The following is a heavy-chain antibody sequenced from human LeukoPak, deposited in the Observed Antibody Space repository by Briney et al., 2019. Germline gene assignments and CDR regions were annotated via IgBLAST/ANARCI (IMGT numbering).Heavy chain of an antibody. V-gene: IGHV4-34*01. Sequence: SETLSLTCGVYGGSFSGYFWSWIRQTPGTGLERIGDINHGGNTNYNPSLKSRVTISVDTSKNHYSLKMNSVTAADTAIYYCARVQSSWGGRYFDWLPNDYWGQGTLVTVSS. J-gene: IGHJ4*02. D-gene: IGHD3-9*01. CDR2: INHGGNT. CDR1: GGSFSGYF. CDR3: ARVQSSWGGRYFDWLPNDY.